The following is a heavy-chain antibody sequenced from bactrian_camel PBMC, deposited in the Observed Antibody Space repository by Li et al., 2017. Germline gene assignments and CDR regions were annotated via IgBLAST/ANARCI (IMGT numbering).Heavy chain of an antibody. CDR3: AARGPYCYTKLSVRDFTY. Sequence: QVQLVESGGSLVQPGGSLRLSCAASGFTFSSYSLYWVRQAPGRGLEWVSTVNSGGGLTYYADSVKGRFTISRDNVKNTLYLQMNDLKPEDTAMYYCAARGPYCYTKLSVRDFTYWGQGTQVTVS. D-gene: IGHD2*01. CDR2: VNSGGGLT. J-gene: IGHJ6*01. V-gene: IGHV3S1*01. CDR1: GFTFSSYS.